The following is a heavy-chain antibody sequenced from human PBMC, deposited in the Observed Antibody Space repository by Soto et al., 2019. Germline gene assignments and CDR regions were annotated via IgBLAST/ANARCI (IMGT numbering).Heavy chain of an antibody. Sequence: EVQLVESGGALVQPGGSLRLSCAASGFTFTNYWMAWVRQAPGKGLEWVAHIDQGGGEKYYVDSVKGRFTISRDNAKNSLYLQMNSLSAEDTALYYCARGGNWFDPWGQGTLVTVSS. CDR1: GFTFTNYW. CDR2: IDQGGGEK. D-gene: IGHD3-10*01. CDR3: ARGGNWFDP. J-gene: IGHJ5*02. V-gene: IGHV3-7*05.